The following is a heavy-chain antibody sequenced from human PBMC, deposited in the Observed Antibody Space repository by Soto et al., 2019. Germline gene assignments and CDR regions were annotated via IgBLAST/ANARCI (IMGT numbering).Heavy chain of an antibody. CDR2: ISAYNGNT. J-gene: IGHJ4*02. CDR3: ARIDCSGGSCYRVDY. D-gene: IGHD2-15*01. Sequence: ASVKVSCKASGYTFTSYCISWVRQAPGQGLEWMGWISAYNGNTNYAQKLQGRVTMTTDTSTSTAYMELRSLRSDDTAVYYCARIDCSGGSCYRVDYWGQGTLVTVSS. CDR1: GYTFTSYC. V-gene: IGHV1-18*01.